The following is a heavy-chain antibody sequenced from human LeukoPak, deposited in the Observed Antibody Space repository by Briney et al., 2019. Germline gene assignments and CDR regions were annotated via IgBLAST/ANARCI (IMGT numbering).Heavy chain of an antibody. D-gene: IGHD5-24*01. CDR1: GGTFSSYA. J-gene: IGHJ4*02. Sequence: SVKVSCKASGGTFSSYAISWVRRAPGQGLEWMGGIIPIFGTANYAQKFLGRVTITTDESTSTAYMVLSSLRSEDTAVYYCAGSRDGYNFVFYYFDYWGQGTLVTVSS. CDR2: IIPIFGTA. CDR3: AGSRDGYNFVFYYFDY. V-gene: IGHV1-69*05.